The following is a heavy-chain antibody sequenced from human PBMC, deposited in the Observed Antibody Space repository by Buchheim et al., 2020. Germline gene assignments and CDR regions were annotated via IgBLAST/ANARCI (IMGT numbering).Heavy chain of an antibody. D-gene: IGHD5-24*01. CDR2: ISYDGSNK. V-gene: IGHV3-30*18. CDR3: AKDIGGYNSYYYYGMDV. J-gene: IGHJ6*02. Sequence: QVQLVESGGGVVQPGRSLRLSCAASGFTFSSYGMHWVRQAPGKGLEWVAVISYDGSNKYYADSVKGRFTISRDNSKNTLYLKMNSLRAEDTAVYYCAKDIGGYNSYYYYGMDVWGQGTT. CDR1: GFTFSSYG.